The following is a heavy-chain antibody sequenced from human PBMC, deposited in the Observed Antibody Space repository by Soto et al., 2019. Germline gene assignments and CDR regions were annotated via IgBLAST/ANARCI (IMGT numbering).Heavy chain of an antibody. J-gene: IGHJ6*02. D-gene: IGHD6-6*01. CDR2: ISAYNGNT. V-gene: IGHV1-18*04. CDR1: GYTFTSYG. Sequence: QVQLVQSGAEVKKPGASVKVSCKASGYTFTSYGISWVRQAPGQGLEWMGWISAYNGNTNYAQKLQGRVTMTTDTSTSTAYMELRSLRSDDTAVYYGARSPASIAARAGFYYYGMDVWGQGTTVTVSS. CDR3: ARSPASIAARAGFYYYGMDV.